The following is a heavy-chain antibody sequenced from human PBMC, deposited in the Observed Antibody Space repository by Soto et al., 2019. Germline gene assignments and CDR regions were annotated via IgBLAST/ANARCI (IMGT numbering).Heavy chain of an antibody. CDR3: ARDASYYSLWSGYYPSRNGMDV. Sequence: QVQVVESGGGVVQPGRSLRLSCAASGFTFSSFGMHWVRQAPGKGLEWVSLIWYDGSKKSYGDSVKGRFTISRDNSRKTVYLHMNSLRADDTAVYYCARDASYYSLWSGYYPSRNGMDVWGQGTTVTVSS. CDR2: IWYDGSKK. CDR1: GFTFSSFG. V-gene: IGHV3-33*01. J-gene: IGHJ6*02. D-gene: IGHD3-3*01.